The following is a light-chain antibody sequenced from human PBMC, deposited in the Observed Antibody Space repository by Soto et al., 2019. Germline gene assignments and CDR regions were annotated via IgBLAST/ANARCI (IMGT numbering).Light chain of an antibody. CDR3: LQAYTFPRT. V-gene: IGKV1-39*01. CDR2: GAS. CDR1: QRISGS. J-gene: IGKJ1*01. Sequence: DIQMTQSPSSLSASVGDTVAITCRASQRISGSLNWYQQKPGKAPKLLIYGASTLHSGVPSRFSGSESGTDFTLAISSLQPEDFATYYCLQAYTFPRTFGQGTKVDIK.